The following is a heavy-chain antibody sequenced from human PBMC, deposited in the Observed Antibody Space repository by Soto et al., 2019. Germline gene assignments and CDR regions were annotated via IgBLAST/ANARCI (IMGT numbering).Heavy chain of an antibody. CDR3: AKDRDSSSWLNWFDP. D-gene: IGHD6-13*01. J-gene: IGHJ5*02. CDR2: ISGSGGST. V-gene: IGHV3-23*01. CDR1: GFTFSSYA. Sequence: EVQLLESGGGLVQPGGSLRLSCAASGFTFSSYAMSWVHQAPGKGLEWVSAISGSGGSTYYADSVKGRFTISRDNSKNTLYLQMNSLRAEDTAVYYCAKDRDSSSWLNWFDPWGQGTLVTVSS.